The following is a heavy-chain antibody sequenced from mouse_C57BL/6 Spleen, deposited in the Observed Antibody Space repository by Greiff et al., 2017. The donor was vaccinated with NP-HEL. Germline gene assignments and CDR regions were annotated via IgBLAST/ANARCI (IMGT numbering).Heavy chain of an antibody. Sequence: AQLQQSGAELARPGASVKLSCKASGYTFTSYGISWVKQRTGQGLEWIGEIYPRSGNTYYNEKFKGKATLTADKSSSTAYMELRSLTSEDSAVYFCARDYGSSYGYFDYWGQGTTLTVSS. CDR2: IYPRSGNT. D-gene: IGHD1-1*01. J-gene: IGHJ2*01. CDR3: ARDYGSSYGYFDY. V-gene: IGHV1-81*01. CDR1: GYTFTSYG.